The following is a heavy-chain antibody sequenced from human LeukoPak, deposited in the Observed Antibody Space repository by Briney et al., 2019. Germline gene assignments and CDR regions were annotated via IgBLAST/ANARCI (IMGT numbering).Heavy chain of an antibody. Sequence: PGRSLRLSCAASGFTFSSYGMHWVRQAPGKGLEWVAVISYDGNNKYNADSVKGRFTISRDNSKNTLYLQMDNLRAEDTAVYYCAKYQRQWLPKGGFDYWGQGTLVTVSS. CDR1: GFTFSSYG. CDR3: AKYQRQWLPKGGFDY. D-gene: IGHD6-19*01. V-gene: IGHV3-30*18. CDR2: ISYDGNNK. J-gene: IGHJ4*02.